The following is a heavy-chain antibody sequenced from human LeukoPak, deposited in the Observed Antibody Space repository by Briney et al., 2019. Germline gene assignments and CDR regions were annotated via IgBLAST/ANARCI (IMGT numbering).Heavy chain of an antibody. J-gene: IGHJ6*03. CDR2: IKQDGSEK. CDR3: ARATSGYDLAYYYYYMDV. V-gene: IGHV3-7*04. D-gene: IGHD5-12*01. Sequence: GGSLGLSCAASGFTFTTYWMSWVRQAPGKGLEWVANIKQDGSEKYYVDSVKGRFTISRDNVKNSLYLQMNSLRAEDTAVYYCARATSGYDLAYYYYYMDVWGKGTTVTISS. CDR1: GFTFTTYW.